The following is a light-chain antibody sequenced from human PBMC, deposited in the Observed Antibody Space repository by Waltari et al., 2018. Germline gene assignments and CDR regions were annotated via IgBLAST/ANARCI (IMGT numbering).Light chain of an antibody. CDR2: WAS. CDR1: RSVLFSSNSKNY. CDR3: QQYYYIPYT. J-gene: IGKJ2*01. V-gene: IGKV4-1*01. Sequence: DIVITQSPDYLAVALGERGTINCKSNRSVLFSSNSKNYLAWYRQKPGQPPNLLIYWASTRESGVPDRFSGSGSGTDFTLTISSLQAEDVAVYYCQQYYYIPYTFGQGTKLEIK.